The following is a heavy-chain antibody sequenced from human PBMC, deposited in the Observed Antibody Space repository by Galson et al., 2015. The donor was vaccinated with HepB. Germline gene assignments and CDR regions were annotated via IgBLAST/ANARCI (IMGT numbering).Heavy chain of an antibody. V-gene: IGHV1-18*01. J-gene: IGHJ4*02. Sequence: SVKVSCKASGYTFTINGISWVRQTPGQGLEWLGWISSNGGNTKYAQKYQGRITLTRDTSASTAYLELRSLRSDYTAMYYCARDRDYRFDFWGQGTLVTVSS. CDR1: GYTFTING. CDR3: ARDRDYRFDF. CDR2: ISSNGGNT. D-gene: IGHD4/OR15-4a*01.